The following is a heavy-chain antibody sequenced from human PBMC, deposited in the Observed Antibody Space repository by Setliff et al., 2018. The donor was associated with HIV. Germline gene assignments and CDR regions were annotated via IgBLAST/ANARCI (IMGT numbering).Heavy chain of an antibody. V-gene: IGHV4-39*01. J-gene: IGHJ4*02. CDR1: GGSISSSSYY. D-gene: IGHD6-13*01. CDR2: IYYSGST. Sequence: SETLSLTCTVSGGSISSSSYYWGWIRQPPGKGLEWIGSIYYSGSTYYNPSLKSRVTISVDTSKNQFSLKLSSVTAADTSVDYCATYSSSWPDYWGQGTLVTVSS. CDR3: ATYSSSWPDY.